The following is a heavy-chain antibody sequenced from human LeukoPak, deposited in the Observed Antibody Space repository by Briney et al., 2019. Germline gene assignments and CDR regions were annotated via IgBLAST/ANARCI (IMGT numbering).Heavy chain of an antibody. D-gene: IGHD1-1*01. CDR3: VKRWTRTTIGQQDY. CDR1: GFTFSSYG. J-gene: IGHJ4*02. Sequence: GGSLRLSCAASGFTFSSYGMHGVRLAPGKGLEWVAVISYDGSNKYYADSVKGRFTISRDNSKNPLYLQMNSLRAEDMAVYYCVKRWTRTTIGQQDYWGQGTLVTVSS. CDR2: ISYDGSNK. V-gene: IGHV3-30*18.